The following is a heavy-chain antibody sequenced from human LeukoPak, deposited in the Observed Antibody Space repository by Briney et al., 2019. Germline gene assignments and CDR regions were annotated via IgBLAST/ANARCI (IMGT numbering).Heavy chain of an antibody. CDR1: GFTFSSYA. CDR2: ISYDGSNK. V-gene: IGHV3-30*04. D-gene: IGHD3-10*01. Sequence: SLRLSCAASGFTFSSYAMHWVRQAPGKGLEWVAVISYDGSNKYYADSVKGRFTISRDNSKNTLYLQMNSLRAEDTAVYYCARDHGSGSYSSLNYYYGMDVWGQGTTVTVSS. J-gene: IGHJ6*02. CDR3: ARDHGSGSYSSLNYYYGMDV.